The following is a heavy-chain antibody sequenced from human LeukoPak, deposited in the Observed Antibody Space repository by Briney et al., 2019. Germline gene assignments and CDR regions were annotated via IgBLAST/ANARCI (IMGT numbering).Heavy chain of an antibody. CDR1: GFTFSSYA. CDR2: ISGSGGSGST. Sequence: GGSLRVSCAATGFTFSSYAMSWVRQAPGKGLEWVSGISGSGGSGSTYYADSVKGRFTISRDNSKNTLFLQMNSLRAEDTAVYYCAKSGLNRSDYWGQGTLVTVSS. V-gene: IGHV3-23*01. J-gene: IGHJ4*02. CDR3: AKSGLNRSDY. D-gene: IGHD2-15*01.